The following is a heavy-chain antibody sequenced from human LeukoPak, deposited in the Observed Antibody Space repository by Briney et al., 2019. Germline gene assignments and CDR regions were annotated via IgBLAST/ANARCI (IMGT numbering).Heavy chain of an antibody. V-gene: IGHV4-31*03. J-gene: IGHJ4*02. CDR1: GGSISSSSYY. Sequence: SETLSLTCTVSGGSISSSSYYWGWIRQYPGKGLEWIGYIYYSGSTYYNPSLKSRVTISVDTSKNQFSLKLSPVTAADTAVHYCASGRGYSGYEFDYWGQGTLVTDSS. CDR3: ASGRGYSGYEFDY. CDR2: IYYSGST. D-gene: IGHD5-12*01.